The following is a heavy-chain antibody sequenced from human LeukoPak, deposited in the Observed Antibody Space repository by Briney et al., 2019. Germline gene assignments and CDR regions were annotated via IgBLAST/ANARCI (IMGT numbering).Heavy chain of an antibody. J-gene: IGHJ5*02. V-gene: IGHV3-30*04. CDR1: GFTFSSYA. CDR3: ARDVPLLRLGPPTS. Sequence: GGSLRLSCAASGFTFSSYAMHWLRQAPGKGLEWVAVISYDGSNKYYADSVKGRFIITRDNSKNTLYLQMNSLRAEDTAVYYCARDVPLLRLGPPTSWRQGTVVSVSS. D-gene: IGHD3-16*01. CDR2: ISYDGSNK.